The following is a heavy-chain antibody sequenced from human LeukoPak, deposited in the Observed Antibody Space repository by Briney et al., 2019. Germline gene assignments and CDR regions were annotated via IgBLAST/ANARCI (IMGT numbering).Heavy chain of an antibody. CDR1: GFTFSSHA. CDR2: ISGSGGST. Sequence: GGSLRLSCAASGFTFSSHAMSWVRQAPGKGLEWVSAISGSGGSTYYADSVKGRFTISRDNSKNTLYLQMNSLRAEDTAVYYCAKDETFTTVTTAPSGYWGQGTLVTVSS. V-gene: IGHV3-23*01. CDR3: AKDETFTTVTTAPSGY. J-gene: IGHJ4*02. D-gene: IGHD4-17*01.